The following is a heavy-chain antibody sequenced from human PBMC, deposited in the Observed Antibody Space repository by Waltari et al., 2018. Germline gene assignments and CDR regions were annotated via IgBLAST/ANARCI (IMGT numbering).Heavy chain of an antibody. CDR3: AKDMGAARHYNFED. CDR2: MSWNNENI. J-gene: IGHJ4*02. D-gene: IGHD6-6*01. V-gene: IGHV3-9*01. Sequence: EVQLVESGGGLVQPGRSLRLSCAASGFNFGDHVVHWVRQAPGKGLEWVSGMSWNNENIAYADTVRGRFTISRDNAKNSLYLQMNSLRTEDTALYYCAKDMGAARHYNFEDWGQGTLVTVSS. CDR1: GFNFGDHV.